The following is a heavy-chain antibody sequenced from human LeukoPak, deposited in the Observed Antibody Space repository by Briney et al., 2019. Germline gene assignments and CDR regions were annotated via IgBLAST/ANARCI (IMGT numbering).Heavy chain of an antibody. CDR3: ASHKRGFTQQKYYFDY. V-gene: IGHV3-11*01. CDR2: ISSSGSTI. Sequence: GGSLRLSCAASGFTFSDYYMSWIRQAPGKGLEWVSYISSSGSTIYYADSVKGRFTISRDNAKNSLYLQMNSLRAEDTAVYYCASHKRGFTQQKYYFDYWGQGTLVTVSS. CDR1: GFTFSDYY. J-gene: IGHJ4*02. D-gene: IGHD1/OR15-1a*01.